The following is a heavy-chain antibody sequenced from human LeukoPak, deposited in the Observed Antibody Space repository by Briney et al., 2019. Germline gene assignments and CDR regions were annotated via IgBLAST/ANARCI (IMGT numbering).Heavy chain of an antibody. D-gene: IGHD3-10*01. J-gene: IGHJ3*02. Sequence: PSETLSLTCTVSGGSISSGGYYWSWIRQPPGKGPEWIGYIYHSGSTYYNPSLKSRVTISVDGSKNQFSLKLSSVTAADTAVYYCARGGLWFGFGSGSSPDIWGQGTMVTVSS. CDR3: ARGGLWFGFGSGSSPDI. CDR1: GGSISSGGYY. CDR2: IYHSGST. V-gene: IGHV4-30-2*01.